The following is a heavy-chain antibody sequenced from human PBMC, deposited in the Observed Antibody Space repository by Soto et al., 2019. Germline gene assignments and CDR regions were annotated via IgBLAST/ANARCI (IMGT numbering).Heavy chain of an antibody. CDR2: ISAYNGNT. CDR3: ARDRAVAPLVAGNTHYYCYMDL. V-gene: IGHV1-18*01. Sequence: QDRLVQSGVEVKKPGASVRVSCKASGYSFTNYGITWVRQAPGQGFEWMGWISAYNGNTNYAQKFQGRVTLTTDASTSTAHLELRSLRSDDTAVYQCARDRAVAPLVAGNTHYYCYMDLWGKGTTVTVSS. J-gene: IGHJ6*03. D-gene: IGHD6-19*01. CDR1: GYSFTNYG.